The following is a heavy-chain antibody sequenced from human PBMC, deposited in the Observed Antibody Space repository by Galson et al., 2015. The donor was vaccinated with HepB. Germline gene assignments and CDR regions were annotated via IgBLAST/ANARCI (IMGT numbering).Heavy chain of an antibody. J-gene: IGHJ6*02. D-gene: IGHD3-10*01. CDR2: ISWNSGSI. CDR3: AKGMVRGVIQDGMDV. V-gene: IGHV3-9*01. Sequence: LRLSCAASGFTFDDYAMHWVRQAPGKGLEWVSGISWNSGSIGYADSVKGRFTISRDNAKNSLYLQMNSLRAEDTALYYCAKGMVRGVIQDGMDVWGQGTTVTVSS. CDR1: GFTFDDYA.